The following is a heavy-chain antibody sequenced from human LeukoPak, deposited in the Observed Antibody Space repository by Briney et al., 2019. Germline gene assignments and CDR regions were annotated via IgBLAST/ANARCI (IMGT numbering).Heavy chain of an antibody. J-gene: IGHJ3*01. CDR3: ATLRRIAVGAFDV. V-gene: IGHV4-39*01. CDR2: IYYIGET. Sequence: SETLSLTCTVSGGSISTSNWYWVWIRQPPGKGLEWIGSIYYIGETFYNPSLKCRVTISVDTSRNQFSLMLGSVTAADTAVYYCATLRRIAVGAFDVWGQGTMVTVSS. CDR1: GGSISTSNWY. D-gene: IGHD6-19*01.